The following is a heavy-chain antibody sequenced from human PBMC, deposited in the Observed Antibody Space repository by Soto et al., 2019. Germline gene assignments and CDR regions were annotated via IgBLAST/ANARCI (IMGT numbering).Heavy chain of an antibody. V-gene: IGHV6-1*01. D-gene: IGHD3-10*01. J-gene: IGHJ6*02. CDR3: ARDRQGITMVRANYYYYGMDV. Sequence: SQTLSLTCAISGDSVSSNSAAWNWIRQSPSRGLEWLGRTYYRSKWYNDYAVSVKSRITINPDTSKNQFSLQLNSVTPEDTAVYYCARDRQGITMVRANYYYYGMDVWGQGTTVTVSS. CDR1: GDSVSSNSAA. CDR2: TYYRSKWYN.